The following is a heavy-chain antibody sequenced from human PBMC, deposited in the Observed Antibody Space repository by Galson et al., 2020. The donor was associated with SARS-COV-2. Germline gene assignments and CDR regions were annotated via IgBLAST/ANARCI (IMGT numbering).Heavy chain of an antibody. V-gene: IGHV3-21*01. CDR2: ISSDSTYI. D-gene: IGHD5-12*01. CDR3: AGMSGNDVDY. CDR1: GFTFSAYA. Sequence: GGSLRLSCAASGFTFSAYAMDWVRQAPGKGLGWVSSISSDSTYIYYADSVKGRFTISRDNAKRTLYLQVNSLRAEDTAVYYCAGMSGNDVDYWGQGTLVTVSS. J-gene: IGHJ4*02.